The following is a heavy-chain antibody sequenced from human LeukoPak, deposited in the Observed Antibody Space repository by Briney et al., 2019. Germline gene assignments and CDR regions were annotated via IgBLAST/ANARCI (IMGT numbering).Heavy chain of an antibody. CDR2: ISWNSGSI. Sequence: PGRSLRLSCAASGFTFDDYTMHWVRQAPGKGLEWVSGISWNSGSIGYGDSVKGRFTISRDNAKNSLYLQMNSLRAEDTALYYCAKGYGGKWGDAFDIWGQGTMVTVSS. CDR1: GFTFDDYT. V-gene: IGHV3-9*01. D-gene: IGHD4-23*01. J-gene: IGHJ3*02. CDR3: AKGYGGKWGDAFDI.